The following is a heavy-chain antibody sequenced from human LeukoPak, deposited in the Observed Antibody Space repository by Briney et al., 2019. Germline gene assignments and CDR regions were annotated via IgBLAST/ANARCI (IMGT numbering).Heavy chain of an antibody. CDR1: GFTFSSYA. CDR2: ISGSGGST. CDR3: AKSNPDSSGYYYYYGMDV. J-gene: IGHJ6*02. Sequence: PGGSLRLSCAASGFTFSSYAMSWVRQAPGKGLEWVSAISGSGGSTYYADSVKGRFTISRDNSKNTLYLQMNSLRAEDTAVYYCAKSNPDSSGYYYYYGMDVWGQGTTVTVSS. V-gene: IGHV3-23*01. D-gene: IGHD3-22*01.